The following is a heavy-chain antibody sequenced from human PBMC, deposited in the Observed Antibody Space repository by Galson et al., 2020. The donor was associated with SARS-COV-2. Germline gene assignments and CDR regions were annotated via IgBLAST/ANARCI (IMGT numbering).Heavy chain of an antibody. CDR1: GYTFTSYY. CDR3: ARDSGVGEIPHIPITIFGVVNYNWFDP. V-gene: IGHV1-46*01. Sequence: ASVKVSCKASGYTFTSYYMHWVRQAPGQGLEWMGIINPSGGSTSYAQKFQGRVTMTRDTSTSTVYMELSSLRSEDTAVYYCARDSGVGEIPHIPITIFGVVNYNWFDPWGQGTLVTVSS. D-gene: IGHD3-3*01. CDR2: INPSGGST. J-gene: IGHJ5*02.